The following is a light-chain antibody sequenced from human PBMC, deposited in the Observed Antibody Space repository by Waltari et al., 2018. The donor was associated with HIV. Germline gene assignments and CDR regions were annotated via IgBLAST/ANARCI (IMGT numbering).Light chain of an antibody. CDR1: SRDVGHYNH. J-gene: IGLJ2*01. Sequence: QSALTQPPSASGPPGQSVTISCTGTSRDVGHYNHVSWYPHHPGNAPPGIISAVNKRPAAVPGRFSGSKSGNTASLTVSVLQADDEAYYYCNSYAGTNTWIFGGGTKLTVL. V-gene: IGLV2-8*01. CDR2: AVN. CDR3: NSYAGTNTWI.